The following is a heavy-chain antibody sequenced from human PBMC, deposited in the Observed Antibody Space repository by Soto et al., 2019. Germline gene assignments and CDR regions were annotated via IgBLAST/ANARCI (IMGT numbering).Heavy chain of an antibody. V-gene: IGHV3-15*07. Sequence: PGGSLRLSCAASGFDLTTTWMNWVRLAPGKGLEWVARIKSKNDGGTLDYASPVKGRFTISRDDSKKTSYLQMNSLKTEDTAIYYCSTSGYGGFDYWGQGVLVTVSS. J-gene: IGHJ4*02. CDR2: IKSKNDGGTL. CDR1: GFDLTTTW. CDR3: STSGYGGFDY. D-gene: IGHD5-12*01.